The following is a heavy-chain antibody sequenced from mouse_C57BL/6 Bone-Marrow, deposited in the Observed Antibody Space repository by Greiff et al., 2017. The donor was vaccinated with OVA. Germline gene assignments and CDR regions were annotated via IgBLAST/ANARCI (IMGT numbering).Heavy chain of an antibody. D-gene: IGHD2-5*01. V-gene: IGHV3-6*01. CDR1: GYSITSGYY. CDR3: AKWGYYSNYFDD. CDR2: ISYDGST. Sequence: EVQLVESGPGLVKPSQSLSLTCSVSGYSITSGYYWNWIRQFPGNQLEWMGFISYDGSTNYNPSLKNRITLTRDTSKNQFFLKLNSVTTEDTATDYCAKWGYYSNYFDDWGQGTTLTVSS. J-gene: IGHJ2*01.